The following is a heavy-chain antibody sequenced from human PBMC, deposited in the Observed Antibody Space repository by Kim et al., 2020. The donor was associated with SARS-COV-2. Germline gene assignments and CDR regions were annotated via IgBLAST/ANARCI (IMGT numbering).Heavy chain of an antibody. CDR3: TTDYYYHRSGQFDY. J-gene: IGHJ4*02. Sequence: TPGKGRFTISRDDSKKTLYLEMNSLKTEETAMYYCTTDYYYHRSGQFDYWGQGTLVTVSS. D-gene: IGHD3-22*01. V-gene: IGHV3-15*01.